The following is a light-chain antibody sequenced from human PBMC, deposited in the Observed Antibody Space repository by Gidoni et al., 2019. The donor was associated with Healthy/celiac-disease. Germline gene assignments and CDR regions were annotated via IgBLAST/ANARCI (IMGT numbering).Light chain of an antibody. CDR1: QRVSSY. J-gene: IGKJ4*01. CDR3: QQRSNWHRT. Sequence: EIVLTQSPATLSLSPGERATLSCRASQRVSSYLAWYQQKPGQAPRLLIYDASNRATGIPARFSGSGSGTGFTLTISSLEPEDFAVYYCQQRSNWHRTFGGGTKVEIK. CDR2: DAS. V-gene: IGKV3-11*01.